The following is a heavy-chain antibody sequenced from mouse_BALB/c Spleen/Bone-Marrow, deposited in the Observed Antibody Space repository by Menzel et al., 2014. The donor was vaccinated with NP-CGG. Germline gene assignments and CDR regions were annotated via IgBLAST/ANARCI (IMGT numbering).Heavy chain of an antibody. D-gene: IGHD2-1*01. CDR1: GFTISNYW. Sequence: EVQLVESGGGLVQPGGSMKLSCVASGFTISNYWMNWVRQSPEKGLEWVAEIRLKSNNXATHYAESVKGRFTISRDDSKSSVYLQMNNLRAEDTGIYYCARGIFYGNFYAMDYWGQGTSVTVSS. CDR2: IRLKSNNXAT. V-gene: IGHV6-6*02. J-gene: IGHJ4*01. CDR3: ARGIFYGNFYAMDY.